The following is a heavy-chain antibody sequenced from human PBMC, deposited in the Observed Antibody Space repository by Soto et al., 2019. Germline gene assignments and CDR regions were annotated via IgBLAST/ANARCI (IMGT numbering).Heavy chain of an antibody. CDR2: ISYSGNT. V-gene: IGHV4-31*03. J-gene: IGHJ6*02. D-gene: IGHD3-3*02. CDR3: ARIRGVYRDFGSDV. CDR1: GGSFSSVNYY. Sequence: SYTLSLTCTVPGGSFSSVNYYWTWIRQPPGKGLEWIGDISYSGNTYYNPSLQSRLTMSVDLSNKQFSLKLNSGTAADTAVFYCARIRGVYRDFGSDVWGQGITGTVSS.